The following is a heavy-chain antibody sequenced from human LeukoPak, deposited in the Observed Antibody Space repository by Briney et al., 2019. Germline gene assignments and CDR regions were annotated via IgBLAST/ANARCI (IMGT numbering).Heavy chain of an antibody. V-gene: IGHV1-2*02. CDR3: AREDTAAAVYYFDY. CDR2: INPNSGGT. Sequence: ASVKVSCKASGYTFTSYGISWVRQAPGQGLEWMGWINPNSGGTNYAQKFQGRVTMTRDTSISTAYMELSRLRSDDTAVYYCAREDTAAAVYYFDYWGQGTLVTVSS. D-gene: IGHD6-13*01. CDR1: GYTFTSYG. J-gene: IGHJ4*02.